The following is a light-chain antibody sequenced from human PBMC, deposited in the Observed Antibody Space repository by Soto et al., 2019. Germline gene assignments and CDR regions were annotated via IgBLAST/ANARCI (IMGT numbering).Light chain of an antibody. CDR1: QSVRSY. CDR2: NAS. Sequence: EIVLTQSPGTLSLSPGERATLSCRASQSVRSYLAWYQQKPGQAPRLLIYNASNRATGIPARFSGSGSGTDFTLTISSLEPEDFAGYYCQQRSNWPLTFGGGTKVEI. J-gene: IGKJ4*01. CDR3: QQRSNWPLT. V-gene: IGKV3-11*01.